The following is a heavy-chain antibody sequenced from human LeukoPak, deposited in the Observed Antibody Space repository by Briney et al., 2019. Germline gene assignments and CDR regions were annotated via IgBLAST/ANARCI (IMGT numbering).Heavy chain of an antibody. Sequence: SVKVSCKASGGTFSSYAISWVRQAPGQGLEWMGGISPIFGTANYAQKFQGRVTITTDESTSTAYMELSSLRSEDTAVYYCARAVRQQWLPRSYYYYYMDVWGKGTTVTVSS. CDR2: ISPIFGTA. CDR3: ARAVRQQWLPRSYYYYYMDV. V-gene: IGHV1-69*05. D-gene: IGHD6-19*01. J-gene: IGHJ6*03. CDR1: GGTFSSYA.